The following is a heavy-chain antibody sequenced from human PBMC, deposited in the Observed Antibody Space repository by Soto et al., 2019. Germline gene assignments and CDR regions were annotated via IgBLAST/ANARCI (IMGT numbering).Heavy chain of an antibody. CDR3: ARPYQPLVGYFGY. V-gene: IGHV4-30-2*01. CDR1: GGSISSGGYS. D-gene: IGHD2-2*01. Sequence: QLQLQESGSGLVKPSQTLSLTCAVSGGSISSGGYSWSWIRQPPGKGLEWIGYVYHSVSTYYKPSLKRRVXXSXDXXKNQFSLKLSSVTGADTAVYYCARPYQPLVGYFGYWGQGTLVTVSS. J-gene: IGHJ4*02. CDR2: VYHSVST.